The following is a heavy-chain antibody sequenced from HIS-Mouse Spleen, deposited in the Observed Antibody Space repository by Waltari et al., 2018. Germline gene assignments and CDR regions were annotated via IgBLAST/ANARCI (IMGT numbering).Heavy chain of an antibody. V-gene: IGHV4-39*07. CDR3: ARVISTVTTPLPFDY. J-gene: IGHJ4*02. CDR2: IYYSGIT. CDR1: GGSISSSSYY. D-gene: IGHD4-4*01. Sequence: QLQLQESGPGLVKPSATLSLTCTVPGGSISSSSYYWGWIRQPPGKGLEWIGSIYYSGITYYNPSLKSRVTISVDTSKNQFSLKLSSVTAADTAVYYCARVISTVTTPLPFDYWGQGTLVTVSS.